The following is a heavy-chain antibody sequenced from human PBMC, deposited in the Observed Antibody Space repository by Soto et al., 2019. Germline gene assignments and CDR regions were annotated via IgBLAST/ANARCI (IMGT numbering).Heavy chain of an antibody. D-gene: IGHD1-1*01. V-gene: IGHV4-59*01. J-gene: IGHJ6*02. Sequence: SETLSLTCTVSGGSISSYYWSWIRQPPGKGLEWIGYIYYSGSTNYNPSLKSRVTISVDTSKNQFSLKLSSVTAADTAVYYCARGPNWNHGMDVWGQGTTVTVSS. CDR3: ARGPNWNHGMDV. CDR2: IYYSGST. CDR1: GGSISSYY.